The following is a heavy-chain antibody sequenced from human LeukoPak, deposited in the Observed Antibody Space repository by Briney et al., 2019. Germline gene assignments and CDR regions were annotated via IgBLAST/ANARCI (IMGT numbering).Heavy chain of an antibody. J-gene: IGHJ4*02. V-gene: IGHV3-66*01. CDR1: GFTVSSNY. CDR2: IYSGGST. D-gene: IGHD6-19*01. Sequence: PGVSLRLSCAASGFTVSSNYMSWVRQAPGKGLEWVSVIYSGGSTYYADSVKGRFTISRDNSKNTLYPQMNSLRAEDTAVYYCARVPDSSGWYFDYWGQGTLVTVSS. CDR3: ARVPDSSGWYFDY.